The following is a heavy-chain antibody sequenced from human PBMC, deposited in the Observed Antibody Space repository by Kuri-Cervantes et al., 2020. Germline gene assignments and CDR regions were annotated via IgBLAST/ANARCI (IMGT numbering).Heavy chain of an antibody. CDR2: IWYDGSNK. D-gene: IGHD6-19*01. CDR1: GFTFSNYD. CDR3: AKGKGDEIAVARYYYYGMDV. J-gene: IGHJ6*02. V-gene: IGHV3-33*03. Sequence: GESLKISCAASGFTFSNYDIHWVRQAPGKGLEWVAVIWYDGSNKYYADSVKGRFTISRDNAKNSLYLQMNSLRAEDTALYYCAKGKGDEIAVARYYYYGMDVWGQGTTVTVSS.